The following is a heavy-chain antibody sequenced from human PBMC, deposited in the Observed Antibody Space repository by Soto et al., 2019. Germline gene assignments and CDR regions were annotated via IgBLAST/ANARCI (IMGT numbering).Heavy chain of an antibody. V-gene: IGHV1-3*01. CDR1: GYTFTSYA. D-gene: IGHD1-26*01. Sequence: QVQLVQSGAEVKKPGASVKVSCKASGYTFTSYAMRWVRQAPGQRLEWMGWINAGNGNTKYSQKFQGRVTITRDTSASTAYMELSSLRSEDTAVYYCARGRTSGSYVDYWGQGTLVTVSS. CDR2: INAGNGNT. CDR3: ARGRTSGSYVDY. J-gene: IGHJ4*02.